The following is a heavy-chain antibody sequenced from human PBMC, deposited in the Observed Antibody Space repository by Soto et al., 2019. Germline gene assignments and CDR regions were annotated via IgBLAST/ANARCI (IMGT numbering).Heavy chain of an antibody. Sequence: PSETLSLTCSVSGGSISSNSHYWVWVRQPPGKGLECIGSIYYNGDTYYYPSLRSRVTISVDTSKNQFSLKLNSVTAADSAVYYCARHESIVVVPAARGFDIWGQGTMVTVSS. V-gene: IGHV4-39*01. CDR1: GGSISSNSHY. D-gene: IGHD2-15*01. J-gene: IGHJ3*02. CDR2: IYYNGDT. CDR3: ARHESIVVVPAARGFDI.